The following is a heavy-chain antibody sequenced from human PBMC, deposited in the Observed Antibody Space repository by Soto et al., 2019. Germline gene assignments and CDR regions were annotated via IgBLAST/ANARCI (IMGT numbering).Heavy chain of an antibody. Sequence: ASVKVSCKASGYTFTSYGISWVRQAPGQGLEWMGWISAYNGNTNYAQKLQGRVTMTTDTSTSTAYMELRSLRSDDTAVYYCARGITMVRAVSPFQHWGQGTLVTVSS. D-gene: IGHD3-10*01. J-gene: IGHJ1*01. CDR3: ARGITMVRAVSPFQH. CDR1: GYTFTSYG. CDR2: ISAYNGNT. V-gene: IGHV1-18*01.